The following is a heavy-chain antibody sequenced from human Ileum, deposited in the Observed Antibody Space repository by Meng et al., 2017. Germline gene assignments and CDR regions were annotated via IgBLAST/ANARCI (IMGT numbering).Heavy chain of an antibody. V-gene: IGHV4-4*02. CDR3: ARHGGYSQDF. J-gene: IGHJ4*02. CDR1: SGSISSNTY. D-gene: IGHD4-23*01. Sequence: QVQLRGSGPGLVRPSGTLSLTCSVSSGSISSNTYWSWVRQPPGKGLEWIGQISHSGSAYYNPSLKSRVTMSVDKSKSQFSLMLTSVTAADTAIYYCARHGGYSQDFWGQGTLVTVSS. CDR2: ISHSGSA.